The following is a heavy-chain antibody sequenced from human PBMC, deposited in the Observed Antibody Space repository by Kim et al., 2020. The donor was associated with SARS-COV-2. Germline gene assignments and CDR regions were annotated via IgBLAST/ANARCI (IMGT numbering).Heavy chain of an antibody. J-gene: IGHJ4*02. CDR2: IYHSGST. D-gene: IGHD5-12*01. CDR3: ARSRVDIVATNET. Sequence: SETLSLTCAVSGGSISSSNWWSWVRQPPGKGLEWIGEIYHSGSTNYNPSLKSRVTISVDKSKNQFSLKLSSVTAADTAVYYCARSRVDIVATNETWGQGTLVTVSS. V-gene: IGHV4-4*02. CDR1: GGSISSSNW.